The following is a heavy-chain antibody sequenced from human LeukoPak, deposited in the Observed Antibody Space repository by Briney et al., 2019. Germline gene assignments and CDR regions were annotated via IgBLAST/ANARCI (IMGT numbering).Heavy chain of an antibody. V-gene: IGHV1-2*02. Sequence: ASVTVSCKASGYTFTTYGISWVRQAPGQGLEWMGWIDPNSGGSNYAQKFQGRVTMTRDTSISTAYMELSRLKSDDTAVYYCASRDPFGSAWDFYSMDVWGKGTTVTVSS. CDR3: ASRDPFGSAWDFYSMDV. CDR2: IDPNSGGS. CDR1: GYTFTTYG. D-gene: IGHD3-10*01. J-gene: IGHJ6*03.